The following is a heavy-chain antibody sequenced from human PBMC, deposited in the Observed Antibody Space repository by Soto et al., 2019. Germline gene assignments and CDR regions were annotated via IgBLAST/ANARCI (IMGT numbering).Heavy chain of an antibody. CDR2: ISSSSSYM. CDR1: GFSFSSYS. J-gene: IGHJ4*02. Sequence: PGGSLRLSCAASGFSFSSYSMNWVRQAPGKGLEWVSYISSSSSYMDSIESVKGRFTISRDNAKNSLYLQMNSLRAEDTAVYYCARESEDLTSNFDYWGQGTLVTVSS. V-gene: IGHV3-21*01. CDR3: ARESEDLTSNFDY.